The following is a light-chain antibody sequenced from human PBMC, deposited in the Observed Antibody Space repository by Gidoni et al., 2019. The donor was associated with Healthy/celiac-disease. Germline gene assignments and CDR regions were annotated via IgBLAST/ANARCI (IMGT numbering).Light chain of an antibody. CDR3: QQYYSTPWT. V-gene: IGKV1-39*01. CDR1: QSTSSD. CDR2: AAS. Sequence: DIQKTQSPSSLSASVRDRVTVNCRASQSTSSDLNWYQQKPGKAPKHLIYAASSLQSGVPSGFSGSGSGTDFTLTISSQQPEDFATYYCQQYYSTPWTFGQGTKVEIK. J-gene: IGKJ1*01.